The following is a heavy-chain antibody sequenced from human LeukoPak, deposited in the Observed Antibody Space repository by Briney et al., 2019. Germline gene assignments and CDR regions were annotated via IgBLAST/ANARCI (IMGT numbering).Heavy chain of an antibody. Sequence: GGSLRLSCAASGFTFDVYAMQWVRQAPGRGLEWVSGISWNSGRIGYADSVKGRFTISRDNAKNSLYLQMNSLRAEDTALYYCAKLWERRWTVAGTDGMDVWGQGTTVTVSS. V-gene: IGHV3-9*01. J-gene: IGHJ6*02. CDR1: GFTFDVYA. D-gene: IGHD6-19*01. CDR2: ISWNSGRI. CDR3: AKLWERRWTVAGTDGMDV.